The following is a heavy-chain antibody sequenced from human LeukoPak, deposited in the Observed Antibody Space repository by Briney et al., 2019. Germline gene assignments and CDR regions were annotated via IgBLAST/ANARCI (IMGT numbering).Heavy chain of an antibody. CDR3: GKEGGA. CDR1: GFRFSDFT. D-gene: IGHD3-16*01. Sequence: PGGSLRLSCAASGFRFSDFTMTWVRQAPGKGPEWVSAIGGRGGNTYYADSLGGRFTISRDNSKDMVYLQMNSLKVEDTATYYCGKEGGAWGQGTKVTVSS. CDR2: IGGRGGNT. V-gene: IGHV3-23*01. J-gene: IGHJ5*02.